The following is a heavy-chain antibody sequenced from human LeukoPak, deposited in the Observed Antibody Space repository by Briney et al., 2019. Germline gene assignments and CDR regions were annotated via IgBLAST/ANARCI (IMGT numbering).Heavy chain of an antibody. Sequence: GGSLRLSCAASGFTFSSYGMHWVRQAPGKGLEWVAVISYDGSNKYYADSVKGRFTISRDNSKNTLYLQMNSLRAEDTAVYYCARDQSCSGGSCYSPFDYWGQGTLVTVSS. CDR3: ARDQSCSGGSCYSPFDY. V-gene: IGHV3-30*03. D-gene: IGHD2-15*01. CDR2: ISYDGSNK. J-gene: IGHJ4*02. CDR1: GFTFSSYG.